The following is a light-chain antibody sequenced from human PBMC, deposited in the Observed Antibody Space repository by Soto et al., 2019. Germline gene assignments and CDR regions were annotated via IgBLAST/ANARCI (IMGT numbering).Light chain of an antibody. Sequence: ELVLTQSPGTLSLSPGERATLSCRASQSVRNSFLAWYPQKPGQAPRLLIYGASSRATGIPDRFSGSGSATDVTLTISRLEPEDFAVYYCQQYGSSPPITFGQGTRLEIK. CDR2: GAS. J-gene: IGKJ5*01. V-gene: IGKV3-20*01. CDR1: QSVRNSF. CDR3: QQYGSSPPIT.